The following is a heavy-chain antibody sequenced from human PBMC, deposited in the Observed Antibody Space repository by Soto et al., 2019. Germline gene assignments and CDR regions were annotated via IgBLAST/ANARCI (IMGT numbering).Heavy chain of an antibody. CDR1: GFTFSSYS. D-gene: IGHD6-13*01. CDR2: ISSSSSYI. Sequence: EVQLVESGGGLVKPGGSLRLSCAASGFTFSSYSMNWVRQAPGKGLEWVSSISSSSSYIYYADSVKGRFTISRDNAKNSLYLQINSLRAEDTAVYYCASGRHSPKVYWGQGTLVTVSS. V-gene: IGHV3-21*01. CDR3: ASGRHSPKVY. J-gene: IGHJ4*02.